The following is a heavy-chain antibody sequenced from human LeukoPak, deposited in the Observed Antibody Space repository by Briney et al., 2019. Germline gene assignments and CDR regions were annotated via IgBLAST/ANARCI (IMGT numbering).Heavy chain of an antibody. J-gene: IGHJ4*02. CDR2: ISSSGSTI. Sequence: GGSLRLSCAASGSTFSSYEMNWVRQAPGKGLEWVSYISSSGSTIYYADSVKGRFTISRDNAKNSLYLQMNSLRAEDTAVYYCARKVIQLWCFDCWGQGTLVTVSS. D-gene: IGHD5-18*01. CDR1: GSTFSSYE. V-gene: IGHV3-48*03. CDR3: ARKVIQLWCFDC.